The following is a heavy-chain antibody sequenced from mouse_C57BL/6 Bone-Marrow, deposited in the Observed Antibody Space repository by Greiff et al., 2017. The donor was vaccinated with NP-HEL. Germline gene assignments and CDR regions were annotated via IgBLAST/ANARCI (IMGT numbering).Heavy chain of an antibody. J-gene: IGHJ3*01. D-gene: IGHD1-1*01. CDR1: GYTFTSYT. CDR3: AVLLRGGAWFAY. CDR2: INPSSGYT. Sequence: QVQLKESGAELARPGASVKMSCKASGYTFTSYTMHWVKQRPGQGLEWIGYINPSSGYTKYNQKFKDKATLTADKSSSTAYMQLSSLTSEDSAVYYCAVLLRGGAWFAYWGQGTLVTVSA. V-gene: IGHV1-4*01.